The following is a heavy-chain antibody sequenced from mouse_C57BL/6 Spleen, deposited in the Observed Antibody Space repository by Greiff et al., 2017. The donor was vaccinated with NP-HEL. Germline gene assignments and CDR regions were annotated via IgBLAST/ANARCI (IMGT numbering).Heavy chain of an antibody. D-gene: IGHD1-1*01. J-gene: IGHJ2*01. CDR1: GYTFTSYG. CDR3: ARSRGYYYGSSFFDY. CDR2: IYPRSGNT. Sequence: VHLVESGAELARPGASVKLSCKASGYTFTSYGISWVKQRTGQGLEWIGEIYPRSGNTYYNEKFKGKATLTADKSSSTAYMELRSLTSEDSAVYFCARSRGYYYGSSFFDYWGQGTTLTVSS. V-gene: IGHV1-81*01.